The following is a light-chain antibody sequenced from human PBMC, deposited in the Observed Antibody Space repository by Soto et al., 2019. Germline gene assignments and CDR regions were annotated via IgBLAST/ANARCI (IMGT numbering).Light chain of an antibody. Sequence: DIQMTQSPSTLSGSVGDRVTITCRASQTISSWLAWYQQKPGKAPKLLIYKASTLHSGVPSRFSGSGSGTEFTLTISSLQPDDFATYYCQQYNSHRRTFGQGTKVDIK. CDR2: KAS. CDR1: QTISSW. CDR3: QQYNSHRRT. J-gene: IGKJ1*01. V-gene: IGKV1-5*03.